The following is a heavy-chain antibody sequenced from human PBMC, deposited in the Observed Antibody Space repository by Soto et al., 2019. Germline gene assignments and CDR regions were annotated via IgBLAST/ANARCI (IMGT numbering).Heavy chain of an antibody. CDR1: GFTFHDYG. CDR3: AKVKDKWSRLVYLDS. Sequence: EIQLVESGGGLVQPGKSLRLSCAASGFTFHDYGMHWARQAPGKGLEWVSGIDWNGGTIAYADSVKGRFSISRDNAKNFLYLQMNSLNVEDTAFYYCAKVKDKWSRLVYLDSWGPGTLVSVSS. J-gene: IGHJ4*02. V-gene: IGHV3-9*01. D-gene: IGHD3-3*01. CDR2: IDWNGGTI.